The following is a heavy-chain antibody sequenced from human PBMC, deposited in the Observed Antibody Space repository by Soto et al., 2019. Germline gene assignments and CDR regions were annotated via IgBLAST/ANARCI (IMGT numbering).Heavy chain of an antibody. CDR2: ISYDGSNK. CDR1: GFTFSSYG. Sequence: SLRLSCAASGFTFSSYGMHWVRQAPGKGLEWVAVISYDGSNKYYADSVKGRFTISRDNSKNTLYLQMNSLRAEDTAVYYCAKSRMEWFDYYGMDVWGQGTTVTVSS. CDR3: AKSRMEWFDYYGMDV. D-gene: IGHD3-3*01. J-gene: IGHJ6*02. V-gene: IGHV3-30*18.